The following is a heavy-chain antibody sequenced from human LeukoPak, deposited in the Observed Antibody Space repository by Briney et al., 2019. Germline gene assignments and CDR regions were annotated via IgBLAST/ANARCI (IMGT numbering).Heavy chain of an antibody. CDR1: GFTFSSYS. J-gene: IGHJ4*02. CDR2: ISSSSSYI. D-gene: IGHD3-16*01. V-gene: IGHV3-21*01. Sequence: GGSLRLSCAASGFTFSSYSMNWVRQAPGKGLEWVSSISSSSSYIYYADSVKGRFTISRDNAKNSLYLQMNSLRAEDTAVYYCARVWALPHYFDYWGQGTLVTVSS. CDR3: ARVWALPHYFDY.